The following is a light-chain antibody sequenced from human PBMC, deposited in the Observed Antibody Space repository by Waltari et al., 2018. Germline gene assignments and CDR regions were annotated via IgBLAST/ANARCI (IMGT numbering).Light chain of an antibody. CDR2: DVT. J-gene: IGLJ3*02. CDR1: SSDVGGYNY. Sequence: QSALTQPRSVSGSPGQSVTISCTGTSSDVGGYNYVSWYQQHPGKVPKIMVYDVTKRPSGVPDRFSCSKSGYTASLTISGLQAEDEADYYCSSYAGNYTWMFGGGTKLTVL. CDR3: SSYAGNYTWM. V-gene: IGLV2-11*01.